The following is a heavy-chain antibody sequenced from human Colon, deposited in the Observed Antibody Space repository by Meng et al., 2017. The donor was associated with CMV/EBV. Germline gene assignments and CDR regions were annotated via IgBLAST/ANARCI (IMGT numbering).Heavy chain of an antibody. Sequence: GGSLRPSCAVSGFTFSSYEMNWVRQAPGKGLEWVSYISSSGGSTYYADSAKGRFTISRDNAKNSLYLQMNSLRVEDTAVYYCAKAHDIVISRGMDVWGQGTTVTVSS. J-gene: IGHJ6*02. V-gene: IGHV3-48*03. CDR2: ISSSGGST. CDR3: AKAHDIVISRGMDV. D-gene: IGHD2/OR15-2a*01. CDR1: GFTFSSYE.